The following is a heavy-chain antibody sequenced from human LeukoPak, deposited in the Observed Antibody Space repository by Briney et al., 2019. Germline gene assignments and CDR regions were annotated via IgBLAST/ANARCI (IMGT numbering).Heavy chain of an antibody. CDR2: INHNGNVN. V-gene: IGHV3-7*03. CDR3: ARGGGLDV. Sequence: GGSLRLSCAASGFNFSSYWMNWARQAPGKGLEWVASINHNGNVNYYVDSVKGRFTISRDNAKNSLYLQMSNLRAEDTAVYFCARGGGLDVWGQGATVTVSS. D-gene: IGHD3-16*01. CDR1: GFNFSSYW. J-gene: IGHJ6*02.